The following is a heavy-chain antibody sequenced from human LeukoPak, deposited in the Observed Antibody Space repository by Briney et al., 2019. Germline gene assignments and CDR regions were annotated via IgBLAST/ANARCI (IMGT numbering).Heavy chain of an antibody. CDR3: AKAHSYCGGDCYSF. V-gene: IGHV3-23*01. Sequence: TGGSLRLSCAASGFTFSSYGMSWVRQAPGKGLEWVSAISGSGGSTYYADSVKGRFTISRDNSKNALYLQMNSLRAEDTAVYYCAKAHSYCGGDCYSFWGQGTLVTVSS. J-gene: IGHJ4*02. D-gene: IGHD2-21*02. CDR1: GFTFSSYG. CDR2: ISGSGGST.